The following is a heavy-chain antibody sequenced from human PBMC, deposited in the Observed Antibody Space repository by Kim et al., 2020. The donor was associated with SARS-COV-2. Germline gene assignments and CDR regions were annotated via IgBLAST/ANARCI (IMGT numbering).Heavy chain of an antibody. CDR2: MNPNSGNT. J-gene: IGHJ4*02. CDR3: ARAPVGGYYDSSGYSDY. CDR1: GYTFTSYD. V-gene: IGHV1-8*01. Sequence: ASVKVSCKASGYTFTSYDINWVRQATGQGLEWMGWMNPNSGNTGYAQKFQGRVTMTRNTSISTAYMELSSLRSEDTAVYYCARAPVGGYYDSSGYSDYWGQGTLVTVSS. D-gene: IGHD3-22*01.